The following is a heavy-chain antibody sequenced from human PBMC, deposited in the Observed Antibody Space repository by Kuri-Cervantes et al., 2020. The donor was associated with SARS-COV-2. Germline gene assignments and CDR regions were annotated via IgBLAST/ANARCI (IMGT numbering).Heavy chain of an antibody. CDR1: GFTFSSYA. V-gene: IGHV3-23*01. CDR3: AEGGYCTNGVCGIYNGMDV. CDR2: ISGSGSST. J-gene: IGHJ6*02. D-gene: IGHD2-8*01. Sequence: GESLKISCAASGFTFSSYAMSWVRQAPGKGLEWVSAISGSGSSTYYADSVKGRFTISRYNSKNSLYLQMNSLRAEDTALYYCAEGGYCTNGVCGIYNGMDVWGQGTMVTVSS.